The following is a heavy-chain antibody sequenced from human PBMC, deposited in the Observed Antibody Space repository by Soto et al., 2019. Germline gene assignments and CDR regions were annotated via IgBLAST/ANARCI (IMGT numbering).Heavy chain of an antibody. V-gene: IGHV4-30-4*01. J-gene: IGHJ4*02. Sequence: SETLFLTCTVSGGSIRNGDYYWGWIRQPPGKGLEWIGYVYYSGTTYSHPSLNSRVSISVHTSENQFSLRLTSVTAADTAVYYCVTVNLVGAAYYFDYWGPGTLVTVSS. D-gene: IGHD1-26*01. CDR3: VTVNLVGAAYYFDY. CDR1: GGSIRNGDYY. CDR2: VYYSGTT.